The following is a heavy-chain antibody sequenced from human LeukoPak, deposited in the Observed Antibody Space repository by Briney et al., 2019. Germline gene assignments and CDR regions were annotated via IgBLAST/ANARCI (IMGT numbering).Heavy chain of an antibody. CDR2: ITDSGDST. Sequence: GGSLRLSCAASGFTFGSYAMSWVRQAPGKGLEWVSGITDSGDSTYYADSVKGRFTISRDNSKNTLYLQMNSLRAEDTAVYNCAKTGGTSGWQRGLGYWGQGTLVTVSS. CDR1: GFTFGSYA. J-gene: IGHJ4*02. D-gene: IGHD6-19*01. V-gene: IGHV3-23*01. CDR3: AKTGGTSGWQRGLGY.